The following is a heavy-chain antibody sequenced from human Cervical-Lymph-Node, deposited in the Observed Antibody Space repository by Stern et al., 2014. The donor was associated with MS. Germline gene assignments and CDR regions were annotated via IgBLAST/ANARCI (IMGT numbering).Heavy chain of an antibody. D-gene: IGHD3-16*01. V-gene: IGHV1-69*11. CDR2: IILLLSTT. Sequence: QVQLVQSGPVVKRPGSSVRVSCEASGVNFSSRRTSWVRQAPGHGLEWMGSIILLLSTTDYAQKFQGRLAITADESTGTAYMELSGLRPEDTAIYYCATDGEQTLGLADDWGQGTLVTVAS. CDR3: ATDGEQTLGLADD. CDR1: GVNFSSRR. J-gene: IGHJ4*02.